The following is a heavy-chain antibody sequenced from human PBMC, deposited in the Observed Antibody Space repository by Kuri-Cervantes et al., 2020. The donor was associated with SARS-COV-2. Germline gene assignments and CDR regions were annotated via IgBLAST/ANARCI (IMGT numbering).Heavy chain of an antibody. J-gene: IGHJ4*02. V-gene: IGHV4-59*13. D-gene: IGHD6-19*01. CDR1: GGSISSYY. Sequence: SKTLSLTRTASGGSISSYYWSWIRQPPGTGLEWMGYIYNSGSTNYNPSLKSRVTISVDTSKNQFSLKLSSVTAADTAVYYCARGGYSSGWYAVDWGQGTLVTVSS. CDR2: IYNSGST. CDR3: ARGGYSSGWYAVD.